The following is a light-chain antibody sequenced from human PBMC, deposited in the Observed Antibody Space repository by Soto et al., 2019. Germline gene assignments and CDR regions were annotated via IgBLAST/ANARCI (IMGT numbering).Light chain of an antibody. CDR1: QSVGSC. CDR3: QQCVSWPQFT. CDR2: DVS. Sequence: EIVLTQSPATLSLSPGESASLSCRASQSVGSCLAWYQHKPGQAPRLLIYDVSNRATGIPARFSGSGSGTDFTLTISSLEPEDFAFYYCQQCVSWPQFTFGPGTRLDI. J-gene: IGKJ3*01. V-gene: IGKV3-11*01.